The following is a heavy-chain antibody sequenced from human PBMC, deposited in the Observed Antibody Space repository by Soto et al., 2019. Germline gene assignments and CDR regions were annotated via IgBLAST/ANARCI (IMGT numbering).Heavy chain of an antibody. CDR1: GFTFSSYG. CDR2: ISYDGSNK. J-gene: IGHJ4*02. Sequence: QVQLVESGGGVVQPGRSLRLSCAASGFTFSSYGMHWVRQAPGKGVEWVAVISYDGSNKYYADSVKGRFTTYRDTSKDKLYLQMHSQRAEDTAVYYCAPWFGAFDYWGQGTLVTVSS. V-gene: IGHV3-30*03. CDR3: APWFGAFDY. D-gene: IGHD3-10*01.